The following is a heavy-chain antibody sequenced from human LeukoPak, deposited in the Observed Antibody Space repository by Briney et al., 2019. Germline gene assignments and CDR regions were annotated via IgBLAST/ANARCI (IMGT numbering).Heavy chain of an antibody. CDR2: MYNSGTT. CDR1: GDSISSGGYS. D-gene: IGHD4-17*01. Sequence: PSQTLSLTCVVSGDSISSGGYSWNWIRQPPGKGLEWIGYMYNSGTTSYNPSLKSRVTMSVDTSKNQFSLKLSSVTAADTAVYYCARQRTVTSGWFDPWGQGTLVTVSS. V-gene: IGHV4-30-4*07. CDR3: ARQRTVTSGWFDP. J-gene: IGHJ5*02.